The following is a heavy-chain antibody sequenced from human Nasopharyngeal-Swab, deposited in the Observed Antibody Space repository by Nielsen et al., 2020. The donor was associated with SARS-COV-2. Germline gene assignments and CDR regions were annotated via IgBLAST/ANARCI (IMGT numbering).Heavy chain of an antibody. CDR1: GFTFSSYG. Sequence: GGSLRLSCAASGFTFSSYGMHWVRQAPGKGLEWVAVISYDGSNKYYADSVKGRFTISRDNSKNTLYLQMNSLRAEDTAVYYCARSAGSGWYPFDYWGQGTLVTVSS. CDR2: ISYDGSNK. D-gene: IGHD6-19*01. V-gene: IGHV3-30*03. J-gene: IGHJ4*02. CDR3: ARSAGSGWYPFDY.